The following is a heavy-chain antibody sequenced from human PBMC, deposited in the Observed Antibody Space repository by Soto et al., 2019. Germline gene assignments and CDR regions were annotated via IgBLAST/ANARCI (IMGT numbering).Heavy chain of an antibody. V-gene: IGHV3-23*01. CDR2: ISGSGGST. CDR1: GFTFSSYA. D-gene: IGHD6-19*01. CDR3: AKDSSGWYSHFDY. J-gene: IGHJ4*02. Sequence: EVQLLESGGGLVQPGGSLRLSCAASGFTFSSYAMSWVRQAPGKGLEWVSAISGSGGSTYYADSVKGRFTISRDNSKNTLYLQMNSLRVEDTAVYYCAKDSSGWYSHFDYWGQGTLVTVSS.